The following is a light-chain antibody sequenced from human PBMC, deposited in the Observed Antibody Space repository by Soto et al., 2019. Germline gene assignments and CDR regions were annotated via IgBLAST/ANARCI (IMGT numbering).Light chain of an antibody. J-gene: IGKJ5*01. CDR1: QSISRY. V-gene: IGKV1-39*01. CDR2: AAS. Sequence: DIQITQSPSSVSSSVVDRFTITCRASQSISRYLNWYQQKPGKAPKPLIYAASSLQSGVPSRFSGSGSGTDFTLTISSLQPEDFATYYCQQSYSTSITFGQGTRLEIK. CDR3: QQSYSTSIT.